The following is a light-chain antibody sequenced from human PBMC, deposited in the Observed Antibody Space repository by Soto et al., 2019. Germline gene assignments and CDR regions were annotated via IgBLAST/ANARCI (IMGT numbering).Light chain of an antibody. CDR2: GAS. CDR3: QQYGTSFT. CDR1: QRIASNY. J-gene: IGKJ2*01. V-gene: IGKV3-20*01. Sequence: EIVLTQSPGTLSLSPGERATLSCKSSQRIASNYLAWYQQRPGQAPRLLIYGASSRATGIPDRFSGSGSGTEFTLTISGLEPEDFAAYYCQQYGTSFTFGLGTTLQIK.